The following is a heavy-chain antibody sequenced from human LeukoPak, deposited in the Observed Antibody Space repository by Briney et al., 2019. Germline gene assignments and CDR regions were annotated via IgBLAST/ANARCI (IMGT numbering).Heavy chain of an antibody. D-gene: IGHD2-2*01. V-gene: IGHV3-30*04. CDR3: ARDPGISDIVVVPAVTRRFDY. CDR1: GFTFSSYA. CDR2: ILYDGSNK. J-gene: IGHJ4*02. Sequence: GGSLRLSCAASGFTFSSYAMHWVRQAPGKGLEWVAVILYDGSNKYYADSVKGRFTISRDNSKNTLYLQMNSLRAEDTAVYYCARDPGISDIVVVPAVTRRFDYWGQGTLVTVSS.